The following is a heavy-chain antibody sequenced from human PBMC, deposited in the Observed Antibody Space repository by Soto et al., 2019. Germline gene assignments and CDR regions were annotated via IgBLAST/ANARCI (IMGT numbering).Heavy chain of an antibody. CDR1: GFTFNNYG. J-gene: IGHJ4*02. Sequence: VGSLRLFCTVSGFTFNNYGINWVRQAPGKGLEWVSSVSKSGYAYYSDSVKGRFTISRDNAKNSVSLQMNTLRVEDTAVYYCAREDSIIIPAVSDFWGQGTLVTVSS. V-gene: IGHV3-21*01. D-gene: IGHD3-22*01. CDR2: VSKSGYA. CDR3: AREDSIIIPAVSDF.